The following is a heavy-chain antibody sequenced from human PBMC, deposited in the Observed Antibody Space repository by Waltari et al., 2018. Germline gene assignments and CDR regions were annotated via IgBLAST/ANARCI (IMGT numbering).Heavy chain of an antibody. CDR3: ARDEMHRTTWYHF. J-gene: IGHJ4*02. CDR2: IKQVGTEK. CDR1: GFTFSPYS. V-gene: IGHV3-7*04. Sequence: EVQLVECGGGLVQPGGALRLSSAVSGFTFSPYSIPWFRQAPGKGLECVANIKQVGTEKYYVDSVKGRFSISRDNGKNLLYLHMNSLRADDTAVYYCARDEMHRTTWYHFWGQGTQVTVSS. D-gene: IGHD6-13*01.